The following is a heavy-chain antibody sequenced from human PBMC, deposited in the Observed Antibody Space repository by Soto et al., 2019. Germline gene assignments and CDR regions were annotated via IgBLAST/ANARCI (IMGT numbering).Heavy chain of an antibody. J-gene: IGHJ4*02. CDR3: AKDRAYPCDYFHY. CDR2: ISINGQGI. CDR1: GFTFSGYA. Sequence: AGSLRLSCAASGFTFSGYAMSWVRQAPGKGLEWVSAISINGQGIYYADSVRGRFTISRDNSRNTVLLHMDSLRADDTAVYYCAKDRAYPCDYFHYWGQGTLVTVSS. V-gene: IGHV3-23*01.